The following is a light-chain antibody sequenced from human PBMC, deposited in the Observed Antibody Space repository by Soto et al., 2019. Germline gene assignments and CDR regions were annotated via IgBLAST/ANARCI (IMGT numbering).Light chain of an antibody. CDR3: QQSHTSRA. J-gene: IGKJ1*01. V-gene: IGKV1-39*01. CDR2: AAF. CDR1: QSIATY. Sequence: DLQMTQSPSSLSASVGDRVTITCRASQSIATYLNWYQQKPGKAPNLLIYAAFSLQSGVPSRFSGTGSGTNFTLTISSLQPEDSATYYCQQSHTSRAFGQGTKVEIK.